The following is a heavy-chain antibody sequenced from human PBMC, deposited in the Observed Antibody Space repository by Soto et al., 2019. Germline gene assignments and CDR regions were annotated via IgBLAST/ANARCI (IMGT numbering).Heavy chain of an antibody. CDR2: INGYNGNT. J-gene: IGHJ6*02. V-gene: IGHV1-18*01. D-gene: IGHD3-16*01. CDR1: GYTFTRSG. CDR3: ARMGDVPYYYYGMDV. Sequence: QVKLVQSGAEVKKPGASVKVSCKASGYTFTRSGISWVRQAPGQGLEWMGWINGYNGNTNYTQRCQGRITMTTDTTASTAYMELRSLRSDDTAVYYCARMGDVPYYYYGMDVWCQGTTVSVSS.